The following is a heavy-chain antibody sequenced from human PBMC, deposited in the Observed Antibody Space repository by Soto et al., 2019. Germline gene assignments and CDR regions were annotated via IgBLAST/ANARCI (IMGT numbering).Heavy chain of an antibody. CDR1: GAPFSGYY. V-gene: IGHV4-34*01. Sequence: SETLSLTCAVYGAPFSGYYWTWIRQPPGKGLEWTGEINHTGSTKYNPSLKSRVTISLDTSKNQFSLSLRSVTAADTAVYYCARGREIFGAVTPFEYWGQGXQVTVYS. CDR2: INHTGST. CDR3: ARGREIFGAVTPFEY. J-gene: IGHJ4*02. D-gene: IGHD3-3*01.